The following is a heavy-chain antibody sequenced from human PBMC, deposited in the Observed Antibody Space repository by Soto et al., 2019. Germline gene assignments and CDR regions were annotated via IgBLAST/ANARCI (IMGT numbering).Heavy chain of an antibody. CDR2: ISAYNGNT. J-gene: IGHJ4*02. CDR1: DYSFTNYG. D-gene: IGHD6-6*01. Sequence: GASVKVSCKASDYSFTNYGISWVRQAPGQGLEWMGWISAYNGNTNYAQKLQGRVTMTTDTSTSTAYMELRSLRSDDTAVYYCARVPYSSSVDYWGQGTLVTVSS. V-gene: IGHV1-18*04. CDR3: ARVPYSSSVDY.